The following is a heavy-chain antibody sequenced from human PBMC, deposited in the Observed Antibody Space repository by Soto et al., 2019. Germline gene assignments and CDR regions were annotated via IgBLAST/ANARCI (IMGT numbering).Heavy chain of an antibody. CDR2: FSSTGST. Sequence: QVQLQESGPGLVKPSETLSLTCAVSGASITHYYWNWIRQSPGKGLEWIVSFSSTGSTVYNPSLGSRVTLSLDTSTPQLSLTLNSVTAAATAVYYCARGGGSPYDNHEFDFWGQGTLVTVSS. CDR1: GASITHYY. J-gene: IGHJ4*02. D-gene: IGHD3-22*01. V-gene: IGHV4-59*01. CDR3: ARGGGSPYDNHEFDF.